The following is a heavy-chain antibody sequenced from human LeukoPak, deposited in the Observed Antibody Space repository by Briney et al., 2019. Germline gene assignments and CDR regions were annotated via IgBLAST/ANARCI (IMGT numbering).Heavy chain of an antibody. J-gene: IGHJ4*02. V-gene: IGHV3-7*03. CDR3: ARETVVGAAGPYYFDY. Sequence: GGSLRLSCAASGVTFSSYWMSWVRQAPGKGLEWVANIKQDGSEKYYVDSVKARFTISRDNAKNSLYLQMNSLRAEDTAVYYCARETVVGAAGPYYFDYWGQGTLVTVSS. CDR1: GVTFSSYW. CDR2: IKQDGSEK. D-gene: IGHD1-26*01.